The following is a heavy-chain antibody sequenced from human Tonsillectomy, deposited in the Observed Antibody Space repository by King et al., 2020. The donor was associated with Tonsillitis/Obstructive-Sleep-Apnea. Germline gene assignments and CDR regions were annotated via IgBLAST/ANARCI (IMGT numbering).Heavy chain of an antibody. CDR2: IYYSGST. V-gene: IGHV4-59*01. J-gene: IGHJ6*03. CDR1: GGSISSYY. D-gene: IGHD1-26*01. CDR3: ARSEGGRYYYYMDV. Sequence: VQLQESGPGLVKPSETLSLTCTVSGGSISSYYWSWIRQPPGKGLEWIGYIYYSGSTNYNPSLKSRVTISVDTSKNQLSLKLSSVTAADTAVYYCARSEGGRYYYYMDVWGKGTTVTVSS.